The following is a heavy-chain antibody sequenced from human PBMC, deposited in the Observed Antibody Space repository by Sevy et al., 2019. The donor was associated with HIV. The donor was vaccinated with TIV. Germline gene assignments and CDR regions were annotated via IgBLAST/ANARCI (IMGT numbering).Heavy chain of an antibody. J-gene: IGHJ4*02. Sequence: SETLSLTCTGSGGSITSLYWNWIRQPPGKGLEWIANIYYNGHINYNPSLKSRVTLSLDTSKTQFSLRLSSVTAADTAMYYCAGENAWGRGYSWGQGTLVTVSS. CDR1: GGSITSLY. V-gene: IGHV4-59*08. CDR3: AGENAWGRGYS. D-gene: IGHD1-26*01. CDR2: IYYNGHI.